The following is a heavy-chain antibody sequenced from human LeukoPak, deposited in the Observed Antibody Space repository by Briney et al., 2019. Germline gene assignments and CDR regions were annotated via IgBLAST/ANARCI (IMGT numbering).Heavy chain of an antibody. D-gene: IGHD6-13*01. CDR3: TTERGRASWYEYYFDN. V-gene: IGHV3-15*01. CDR2: TKSKADGGAT. J-gene: IGHJ4*02. Sequence: KPGGSLRLSCAASGFTFSNAWMSWVRQAPGKGLEWVGRTKSKADGGATDYAEPAKGRFTISRDDSRATLYLQMSSLKAEDTAVYYCTTERGRASWYEYYFDNWGQGTLVTVAS. CDR1: GFTFSNAW.